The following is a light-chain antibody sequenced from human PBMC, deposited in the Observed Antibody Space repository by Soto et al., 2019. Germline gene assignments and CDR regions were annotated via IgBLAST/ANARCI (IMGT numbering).Light chain of an antibody. CDR1: QSVSSSY. Sequence: EIVLTQSPGTLSLSPGERATLSCRASQSVSSSYLAWYQQKPGQAPRLLIYGASSRATDIPDRFSGSGSGTDSTLTISSREPEDCAVYYCQQDGSSPQTFGQGTKVEIK. V-gene: IGKV3-20*01. J-gene: IGKJ1*01. CDR2: GAS. CDR3: QQDGSSPQT.